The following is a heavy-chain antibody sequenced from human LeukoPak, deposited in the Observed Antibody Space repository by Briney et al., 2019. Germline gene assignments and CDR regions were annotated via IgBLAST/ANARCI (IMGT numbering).Heavy chain of an antibody. D-gene: IGHD5-18*01. CDR3: ARCRRIQLWWPNWFDP. CDR2: IYYSGST. Sequence: SETLSLTCTVSGGSISSSSYYWGWIRQPPGKGLEWIGSIYYSGSTYYNPSLKSRVTISVDTSKNQFSLKLSSVTAADTAVYYCARCRRIQLWWPNWFDPWGQGTLVTVSS. V-gene: IGHV4-39*07. J-gene: IGHJ5*02. CDR1: GGSISSSSYY.